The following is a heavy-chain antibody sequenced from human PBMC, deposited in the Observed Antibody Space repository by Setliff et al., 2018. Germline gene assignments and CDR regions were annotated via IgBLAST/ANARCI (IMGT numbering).Heavy chain of an antibody. J-gene: IGHJ3*02. Sequence: ASVKVSCKASGYTFTSYAMHWVRQAPGQRLEWMGWINAGNGNTKYSQKFQGRVTITADKSTSTAYMELSRLRSEDTAVYYCAISTIFGVVSPTPGAFDIWGQGTMVTVSS. CDR2: INAGNGNT. CDR3: AISTIFGVVSPTPGAFDI. D-gene: IGHD3-3*01. V-gene: IGHV1-3*01. CDR1: GYTFTSYA.